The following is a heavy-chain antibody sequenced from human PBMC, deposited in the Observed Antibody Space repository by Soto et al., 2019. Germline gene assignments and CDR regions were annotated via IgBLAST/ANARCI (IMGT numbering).Heavy chain of an antibody. CDR3: ARAARRRAVGMKGYYLDS. J-gene: IGHJ4*02. V-gene: IGHV4-34*01. D-gene: IGHD6-13*01. Sequence: SETLSLTCVVNGGTFNCYYWSWVRQSPGKGLEWIGEINHSGIANYSPSVKSRVAISLDTSKNQFPLTLDSVTVADTAVYYCARAARRRAVGMKGYYLDSWGQGVLVTVSS. CDR2: INHSGIA. CDR1: GGTFNCYY.